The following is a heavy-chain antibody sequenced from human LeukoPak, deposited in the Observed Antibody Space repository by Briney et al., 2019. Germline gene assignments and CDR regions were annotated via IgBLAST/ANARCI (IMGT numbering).Heavy chain of an antibody. Sequence: SETLSLTCAVSGVSFSSYYWSWIRQPPGKGLEWIGYIYYSGSTNYNPSLKSRVTISVDTSKNQFSLKLSSVTAAGTAVYYCARVTSGNSQLRLWGQRTLVTVSS. CDR3: ARVTSGNSQLRL. CDR2: IYYSGST. D-gene: IGHD4-23*01. V-gene: IGHV4-59*01. J-gene: IGHJ4*02. CDR1: GVSFSSYY.